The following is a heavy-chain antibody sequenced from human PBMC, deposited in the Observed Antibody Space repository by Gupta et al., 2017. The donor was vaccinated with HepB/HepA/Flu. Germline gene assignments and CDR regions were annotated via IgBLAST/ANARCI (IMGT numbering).Heavy chain of an antibody. J-gene: IGHJ1*01. CDR2: IYGSGNT. Sequence: QVQLQASGPGLVKPSGTLSLTCAVSGGPLSSSTLWSWVRQPPGKGLEWIGEIYGSGNTNYNPSLKSRVTISIDKSKNQFSLKLSSVTAADTAVYYCATMKDYFDSSGYLTEYFQHWGQGTLVIVSS. CDR1: GGPLSSSTL. D-gene: IGHD3-22*01. V-gene: IGHV4-4*02. CDR3: ATMKDYFDSSGYLTEYFQH.